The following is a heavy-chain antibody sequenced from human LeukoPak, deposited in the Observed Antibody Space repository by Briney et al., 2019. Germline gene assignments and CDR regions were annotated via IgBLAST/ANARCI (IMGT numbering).Heavy chain of an antibody. J-gene: IGHJ4*02. CDR1: GGSISSSSYY. D-gene: IGHD3-22*01. V-gene: IGHV4-39*01. CDR3: VYDSSGYYYY. CDR2: IYYSGST. Sequence: SETLSLTCSVSGGSISSSSYYWGWIRQPPGKGLEWIGSIYYSGSTYYNPSLKSRVTISVDTSKNQFSLKLSSVTAADTAVYYCVYDSSGYYYYWGQGTLSPSPQ.